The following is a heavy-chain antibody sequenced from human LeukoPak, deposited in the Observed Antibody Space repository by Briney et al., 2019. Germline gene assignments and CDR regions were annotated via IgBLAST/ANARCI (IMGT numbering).Heavy chain of an antibody. CDR3: ARLVEYSSSSDWFDP. Sequence: SVKVSCKASGGTFSSYAISWVRQAPGQGLEWMGGIIPIFGTANYAQKFQGRVTITRDTSASTAYMELSSLRSEDTAVYYCARLVEYSSSSDWFDPWGQGTLVTVSS. CDR2: IIPIFGTA. CDR1: GGTFSSYA. J-gene: IGHJ5*02. D-gene: IGHD6-6*01. V-gene: IGHV1-69*05.